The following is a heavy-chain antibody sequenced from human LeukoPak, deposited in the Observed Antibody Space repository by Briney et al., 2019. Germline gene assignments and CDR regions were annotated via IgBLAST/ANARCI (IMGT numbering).Heavy chain of an antibody. Sequence: LSLTCTVSGGSISSYYWSWIRQPPGKGLEWVSGIGWNHGHIGYADSVKGRFTISRDNAKNSLFLQMNSLRTEDTALYYCVEDLKAGGILTDWGQGTLVTVSS. CDR2: IGWNHGHI. CDR1: GGSISSYY. CDR3: VEDLKAGGILTD. D-gene: IGHD3-9*01. V-gene: IGHV3-9*01. J-gene: IGHJ4*02.